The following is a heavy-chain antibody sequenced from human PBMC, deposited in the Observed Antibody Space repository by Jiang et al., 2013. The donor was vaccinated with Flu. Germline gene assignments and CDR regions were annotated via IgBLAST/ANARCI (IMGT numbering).Heavy chain of an antibody. CDR2: IYPRDSDT. Sequence: QLVESGAEVKKPGESLRISCKGSGYRFTYYWIGWVRQMPGKGLEWMGIIYPRDSDTRYSPSFQGQVTISADKSISTAYLQWSSLKASDTAMYYCAIFAYCGGDCYHRAWFDPWGQGTLVTVSS. V-gene: IGHV5-51*01. D-gene: IGHD2-21*02. J-gene: IGHJ5*02. CDR3: AIFAYCGGDCYHRAWFDP. CDR1: GYRFTYYW.